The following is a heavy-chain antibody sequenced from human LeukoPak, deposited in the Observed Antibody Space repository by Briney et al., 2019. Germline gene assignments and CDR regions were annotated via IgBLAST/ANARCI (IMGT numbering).Heavy chain of an antibody. CDR2: ISYDGSNK. D-gene: IGHD6-13*01. CDR3: ARSRQLAPIDC. Sequence: GGSLRLSCAASGFTFSSYAMHWVRQAPGKGLEWVAVISYDGSNKYYADSVKGRFTISRDNSKNTLYLQMNSLRAEDTAVYYCARSRQLAPIDCWGQGTLVTVSS. J-gene: IGHJ4*02. V-gene: IGHV3-30*04. CDR1: GFTFSSYA.